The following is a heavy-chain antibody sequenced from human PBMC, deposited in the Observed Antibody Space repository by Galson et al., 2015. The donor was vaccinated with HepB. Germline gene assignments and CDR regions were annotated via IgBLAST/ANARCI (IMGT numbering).Heavy chain of an antibody. J-gene: IGHJ3*02. Sequence: QSGAEVTKPGESLKISCTGSGYSFTSYWIGWVRQMPGKGLEWMGIIYPGDSDTRYSPSFQGQVTISADKSISTAYLQWSSLKASDTAIYYCARQRSPRLVAPYRDAFDIWCQGTMVTVSS. CDR3: ARQRSPRLVAPYRDAFDI. CDR2: IYPGDSDT. D-gene: IGHD6-6*01. CDR1: GYSFTSYW. V-gene: IGHV5-51*03.